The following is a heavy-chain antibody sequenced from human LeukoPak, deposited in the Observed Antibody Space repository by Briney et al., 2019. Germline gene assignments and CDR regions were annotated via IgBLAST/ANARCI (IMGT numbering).Heavy chain of an antibody. D-gene: IGHD5-12*01. CDR3: ARDLDHIVATIQNDY. CDR1: GYTLTSYG. J-gene: IGHJ4*02. CDR2: ISAYNGNT. Sequence: ASVKVSCKASGYTLTSYGISWVRQAPGQGLEWMGWISAYNGNTNYAQKLQGRVTMTTDTSTSTAYMELRSLGSDDTAVYYCARDLDHIVATIQNDYWGQGTLVTVSS. V-gene: IGHV1-18*01.